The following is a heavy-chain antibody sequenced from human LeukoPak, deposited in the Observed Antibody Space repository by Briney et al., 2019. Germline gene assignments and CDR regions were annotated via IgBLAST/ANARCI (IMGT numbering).Heavy chain of an antibody. D-gene: IGHD6-13*01. CDR3: ASPGIAAAGTSGY. CDR1: GFTFSSYS. J-gene: IGHJ4*02. V-gene: IGHV3-21*01. Sequence: GGSLRLSCAASGFTFSSYSMNWVRQAPGKGLEWVSSISSSSSYIYYADSVKGRFTISRDNAKNSLYLQMNSLRAEDTAVYDCASPGIAAAGTSGYWGQGTLVTVSS. CDR2: ISSSSSYI.